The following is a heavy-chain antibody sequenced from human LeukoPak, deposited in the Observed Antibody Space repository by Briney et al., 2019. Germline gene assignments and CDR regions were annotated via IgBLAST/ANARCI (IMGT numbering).Heavy chain of an antibody. V-gene: IGHV3-15*01. CDR3: AKAIWVAATSSWFCLDY. J-gene: IGHJ4*02. Sequence: PGGSLRLSCAASGFTFSNAWMSWVRQAPWKGLEWVGRIKSKTDGGTTDYAAPVKGRFTISRDDSKNTLYLQMNSLRPEDTAVYYCAKAIWVAATSSWFCLDYWGQGTLVTVSS. D-gene: IGHD3-10*01. CDR1: GFTFSNAW. CDR2: IKSKTDGGTT.